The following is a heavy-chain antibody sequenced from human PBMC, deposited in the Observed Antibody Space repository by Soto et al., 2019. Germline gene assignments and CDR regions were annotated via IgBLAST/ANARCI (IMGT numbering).Heavy chain of an antibody. CDR2: ISSGGFIT. CDR1: GFTFSDYY. Sequence: QVQLVESGGGSVKPGGSLRLSCAASGFTFSDYYMSWIRQAPGKGLEWVSYISSGGFITYYADSVKGRFTTSWDKAKNSLYLQTNTLSANDTAVYYCATAVVPATKWGYYSYGLDVWGQGTTVTVSS. J-gene: IGHJ6*02. CDR3: ATAVVPATKWGYYSYGLDV. D-gene: IGHD2-2*01. V-gene: IGHV3-11*01.